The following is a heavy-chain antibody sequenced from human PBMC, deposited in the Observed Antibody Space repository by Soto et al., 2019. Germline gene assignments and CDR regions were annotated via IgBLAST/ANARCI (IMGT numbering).Heavy chain of an antibody. Sequence: EVQLVESGGGLVQPGGSLRLSCAASGFTFSNYWMYWVRQAPGKGLEWVSRINSDGSVSSYADSVKGRLTISRDNVTNTLYLQMDSLRAEDTAVYYSARGNCVGGTCYSLAGSFYYYMDVRGKGTTVTVFS. J-gene: IGHJ6*03. CDR1: GFTFSNYW. CDR2: INSDGSVS. V-gene: IGHV3-74*02. D-gene: IGHD2-15*01. CDR3: ARGNCVGGTCYSLAGSFYYYMDV.